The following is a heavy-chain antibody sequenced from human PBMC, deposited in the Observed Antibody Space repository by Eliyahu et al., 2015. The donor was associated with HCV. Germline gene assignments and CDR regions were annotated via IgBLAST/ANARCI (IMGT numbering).Heavy chain of an antibody. D-gene: IGHD2-15*01. CDR2: ISNGGGYTI. CDR1: GFXFXTLG. CDR3: ARDSGYCEADTCNHFDY. J-gene: IGHJ4*02. V-gene: IGHV3-48*03. Sequence: EVQLVQSGGGLVQPGGSLRLSCAASGFXFXTLGMXWVRQAPGKGLEWISYISNGGGYTIYYADSVKGRFTISRDNAENTLYLHMNSLRAEDSAVYYCARDSGYCEADTCNHFDYWGQGTTVTVSS.